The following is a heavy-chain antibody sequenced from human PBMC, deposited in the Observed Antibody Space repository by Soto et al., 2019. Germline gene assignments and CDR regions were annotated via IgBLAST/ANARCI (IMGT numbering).Heavy chain of an antibody. J-gene: IGHJ4*02. CDR1: GGSISSSSYY. CDR3: ARHLGDY. Sequence: QLQLQESGPGLVRPSEPLSLPCTASGGSISSSSYYWGWIRQPPGKGLEWIGSIYYSGSTYYNPSLKSRVTISVDTSKNQFSLKLSSVTAADTAVYYCARHLGDYWGQGTLVTVSS. V-gene: IGHV4-39*01. CDR2: IYYSGST.